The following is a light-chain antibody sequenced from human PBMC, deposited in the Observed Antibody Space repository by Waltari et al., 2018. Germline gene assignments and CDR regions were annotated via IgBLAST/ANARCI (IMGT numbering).Light chain of an antibody. CDR2: DAS. J-gene: IGKJ4*01. V-gene: IGKV3-11*01. Sequence: EIVLTQSPATLSLSPGERATLPCRASQSVGTSLAWYQHIPGQAPRLLIYDASNRASDISPRFSGSGSGTDFSLTISGLDPEDYVVYYCQQGVTFGGGTRVEIK. CDR1: QSVGTS. CDR3: QQGVT.